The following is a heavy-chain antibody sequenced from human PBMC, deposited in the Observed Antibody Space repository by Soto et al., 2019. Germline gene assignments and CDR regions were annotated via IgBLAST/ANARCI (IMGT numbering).Heavy chain of an antibody. V-gene: IGHV1-69*13. CDR2: IIPIFGTA. J-gene: IGHJ5*02. CDR1: GGTFSSYA. Sequence: ASVKVSCKASGGTFSSYAISWVRQAPGQGLEWMGGIIPIFGTANYAQKFQGRVTITADESTSTAYMELSSLRSEDTAVYYCARAPPYYYDSSGYIHNWFDPWGQGTLVTVSS. CDR3: ARAPPYYYDSSGYIHNWFDP. D-gene: IGHD3-22*01.